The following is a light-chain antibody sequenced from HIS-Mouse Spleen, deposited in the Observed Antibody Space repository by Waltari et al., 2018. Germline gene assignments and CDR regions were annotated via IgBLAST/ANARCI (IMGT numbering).Light chain of an antibody. CDR1: SSDVGRYNL. CDR2: EGS. V-gene: IGLV2-23*01. Sequence: QSALTQPASVSGSPGQSITISCTGTSSDVGRYNLVPWYQQPPGKAPKLMIYEGSKRPSGVSNRFSGSKSGNTASLTISGLQAEDEADYYCCSYAGSSTWVFGGGTKLTVL. CDR3: CSYAGSSTWV. J-gene: IGLJ3*02.